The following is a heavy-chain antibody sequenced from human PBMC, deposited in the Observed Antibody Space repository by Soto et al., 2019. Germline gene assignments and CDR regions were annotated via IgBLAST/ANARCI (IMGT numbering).Heavy chain of an antibody. CDR1: GFTFSSYA. Sequence: QVQLVESGGGVVQPGRSLRLSCAASGFTFSSYAMHWVRQAPGKGLEWVAVISYDGSNKYYADSVKGRFTISRDNSKNTLYLQMNSLRAEDTAVYYCARDRHYDGSGYYYPYWGQGTLVTVSS. CDR3: ARDRHYDGSGYYYPY. V-gene: IGHV3-30-3*01. D-gene: IGHD3-22*01. CDR2: ISYDGSNK. J-gene: IGHJ4*02.